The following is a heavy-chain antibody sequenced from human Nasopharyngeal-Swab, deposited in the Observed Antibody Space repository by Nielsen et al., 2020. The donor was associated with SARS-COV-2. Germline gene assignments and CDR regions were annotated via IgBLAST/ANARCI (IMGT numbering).Heavy chain of an antibody. D-gene: IGHD5-24*01. CDR1: GYSCTSYW. V-gene: IGHV5-51*01. CDR3: ATTLRGGRWLQFYY. J-gene: IGHJ4*02. CDR2: IYPGDSDT. Sequence: KVSGKGSGYSCTSYWIGWVRQMPGKGLEWMGIIYPGDSDTRYSPSFQGQVTISADKSISTAYLQWSSLKASDTAMYYCATTLRGGRWLQFYYWGQGTLVTVSS.